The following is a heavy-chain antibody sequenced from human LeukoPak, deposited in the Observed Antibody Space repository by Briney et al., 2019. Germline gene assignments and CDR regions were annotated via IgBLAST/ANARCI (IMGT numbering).Heavy chain of an antibody. J-gene: IGHJ4*02. V-gene: IGHV3-7*01. CDR1: GFTFSSYW. D-gene: IGHD2-2*01. Sequence: PGGSLRLSCAASGFTFSSYWMSWVRQAPGKGLEWVANIKQDGSAKYYMDSVKGRFTISRDSAKNSLYLQMNSLRAEDTAVYYCVKIYCTSTDCYYDYWGQGTLVTVSS. CDR2: IKQDGSAK. CDR3: VKIYCTSTDCYYDY.